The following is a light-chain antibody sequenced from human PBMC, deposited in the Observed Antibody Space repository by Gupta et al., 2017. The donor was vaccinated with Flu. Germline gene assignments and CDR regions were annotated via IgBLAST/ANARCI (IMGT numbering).Light chain of an antibody. Sequence: SVGDRVTITCRASQSIGSYLNWYQQSTGKAPKLLIYAASSLQSGVSSRFSGSGSGTDGTDFTLTISSLQPDDFAIYYCQQSYSTPPTFGQG. CDR3: QQSYSTPPT. CDR1: QSIGSY. J-gene: IGKJ2*01. V-gene: IGKV1-39*01. CDR2: AAS.